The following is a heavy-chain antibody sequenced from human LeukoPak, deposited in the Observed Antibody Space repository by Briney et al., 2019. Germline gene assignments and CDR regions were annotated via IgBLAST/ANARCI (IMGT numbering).Heavy chain of an antibody. CDR1: GGTFSSYA. CDR3: ARDYNQGYCSGGSCYDLDYYYGMDV. J-gene: IGHJ6*02. V-gene: IGHV1-69*04. D-gene: IGHD2-15*01. Sequence: ASVKVSCKSSGGTFSSYAISWVRQAPGQGLEWMGRIIPILGIPNYAQKFQGRVTITADKSTSTAYMELSSLRSEDTAVYYCARDYNQGYCSGGSCYDLDYYYGMDVWGQGTTVTVSS. CDR2: IIPILGIP.